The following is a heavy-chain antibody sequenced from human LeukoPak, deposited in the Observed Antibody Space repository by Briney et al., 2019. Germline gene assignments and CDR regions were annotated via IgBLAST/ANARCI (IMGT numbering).Heavy chain of an antibody. Sequence: PGGSLRLSCAASGFTFSSFDMHWVRQPTGQGLEWVSTIETASDTYYPGSVEGRFTLSRDNAKNSLYLQMNSLTAGDTAVYYCARGPPRGKYYYMDVWAKGPRSPSP. CDR3: ARGPPRGKYYYMDV. CDR2: IETASDT. CDR1: GFTFSSFD. J-gene: IGHJ6*03. D-gene: IGHD1-1*01. V-gene: IGHV3-13*01.